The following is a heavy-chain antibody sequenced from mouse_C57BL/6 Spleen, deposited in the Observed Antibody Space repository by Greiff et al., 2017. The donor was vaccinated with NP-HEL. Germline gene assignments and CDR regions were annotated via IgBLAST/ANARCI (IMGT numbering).Heavy chain of an antibody. CDR3: ARSGRGSSSDWYFDV. J-gene: IGHJ1*03. V-gene: IGHV1-81*01. CDR2: IYPRSGNT. CDR1: GYTFTSYG. Sequence: VQLQESGAELARPGASVKLSCKASGYTFTSYGISWVKQRTGQGLEWIGEIYPRSGNTYYNEKFKGKATLTAYKSSSTAYMELRSLTSEDSAVYFCARSGRGSSSDWYFDVWGTGTTVTVSS. D-gene: IGHD1-1*01.